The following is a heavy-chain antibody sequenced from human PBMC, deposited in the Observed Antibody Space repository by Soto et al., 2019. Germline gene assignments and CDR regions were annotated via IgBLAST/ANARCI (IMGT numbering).Heavy chain of an antibody. CDR2: ISYDGSNK. V-gene: IGHV3-30-3*01. CDR1: GFTFSSYA. D-gene: IGHD6-13*01. Sequence: QVQLVESGGGVVQPGRSLRLSCAASGFTFSSYAMHWVRQAPGKGLEWVAVISYDGSNKYYADSVKGRFTISRDNSKNTLYLQMNSLRAEDTAVYYCAKAAAGFLVDYWGQGTLVTVSS. CDR3: AKAAAGFLVDY. J-gene: IGHJ4*02.